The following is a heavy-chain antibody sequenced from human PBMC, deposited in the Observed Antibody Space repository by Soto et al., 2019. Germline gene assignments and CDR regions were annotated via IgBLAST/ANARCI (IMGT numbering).Heavy chain of an antibody. J-gene: IGHJ5*02. CDR2: IYYSGST. D-gene: IGHD1-7*01. V-gene: IGHV4-61*01. CDR3: ARETRIPSRQCDP. Sequence: QVQLQESGPGLVKPSETLSLTCTVSGGSVSSGSYYWSWIRQPPGKGLEWIGYIYYSGSTNYNPSLKSRVTISVDTSKNQFSLKLSSVTAADTAVYYCARETRIPSRQCDPWGQGTLVTVSS. CDR1: GGSVSSGSYY.